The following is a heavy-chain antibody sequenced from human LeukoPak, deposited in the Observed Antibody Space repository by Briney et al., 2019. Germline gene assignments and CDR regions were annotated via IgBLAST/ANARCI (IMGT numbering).Heavy chain of an antibody. Sequence: ALVKISCKVSGYTLTELCIHWVRQGPGKGLERMGGFDPEENKRIYAQKFKGRVTMTEDTSTDTAYMELSSLRFEDTAVYYCASSYYYYYMAVWGKGTTVTVSS. CDR1: GYTLTELC. D-gene: IGHD1-26*01. CDR2: FDPEENKR. J-gene: IGHJ6*03. V-gene: IGHV1-24*01. CDR3: ASSYYYYYMAV.